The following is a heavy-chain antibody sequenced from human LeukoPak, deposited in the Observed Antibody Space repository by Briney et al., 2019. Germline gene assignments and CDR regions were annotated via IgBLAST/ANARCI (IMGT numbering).Heavy chain of an antibody. CDR1: GYTFTSYG. V-gene: IGHV1-18*01. CDR3: ARDLGNTMVRGASDY. J-gene: IGHJ4*02. D-gene: IGHD3-10*01. Sequence: ASVKVSCKASGYTFTSYGISWVRQAPGQGLEWMGWISAYNGNTNYAQKLQGRVTMTTDTSTSTAYMELRSLRSDDTAVYYCARDLGNTMVRGASDYWGQGTLVTVSS. CDR2: ISAYNGNT.